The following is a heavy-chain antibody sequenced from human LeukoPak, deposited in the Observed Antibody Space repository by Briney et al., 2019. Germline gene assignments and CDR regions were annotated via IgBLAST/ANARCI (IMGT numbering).Heavy chain of an antibody. CDR3: ARVTFFYYYFDL. CDR2: ISWNSGSI. J-gene: IGHJ2*01. V-gene: IGHV3-9*01. Sequence: GRSLRLSCAASGFTFDDYAIHWVRQTPGKGLEWVSGISWNSGSIGYADSVKGRFTISRDNAKNSLYLQMNSLRVEDTAVYYCARVTFFYYYFDLWGRGTLVTVSS. CDR1: GFTFDDYA.